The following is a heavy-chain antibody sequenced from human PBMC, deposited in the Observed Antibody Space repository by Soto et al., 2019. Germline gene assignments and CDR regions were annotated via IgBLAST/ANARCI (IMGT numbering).Heavy chain of an antibody. J-gene: IGHJ4*02. CDR1: DGSISGYF. CDR2: IYHGST. D-gene: IGHD2-8*01. Sequence: SETLSLTCIVSDGSISGYFWSWIRQPPGKGLEWIGYIYHGSTYYNPSLKSRVTISVDRSRNHFSLRLSSVTAADTAVYYCARAGYCTNGVCYTPVDYWGQGTLVTVSS. V-gene: IGHV4-59*12. CDR3: ARAGYCTNGVCYTPVDY.